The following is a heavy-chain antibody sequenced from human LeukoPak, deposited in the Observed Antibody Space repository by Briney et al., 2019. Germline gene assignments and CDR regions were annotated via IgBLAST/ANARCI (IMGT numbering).Heavy chain of an antibody. V-gene: IGHV1-18*01. J-gene: IGHJ3*02. CDR3: ARVRSASAGTASAFDI. Sequence: ASVKVSCKASGYTFSSYEINWVRQAPGQGLEWMGGISTHKGNTNYAQKFQGRVTMTTATSTSTAYMELRSLRSDDTAVYYCARVRSASAGTASAFDIWGQGTMDTVSS. CDR1: GYTFSSYE. CDR2: ISTHKGNT. D-gene: IGHD2-21*02.